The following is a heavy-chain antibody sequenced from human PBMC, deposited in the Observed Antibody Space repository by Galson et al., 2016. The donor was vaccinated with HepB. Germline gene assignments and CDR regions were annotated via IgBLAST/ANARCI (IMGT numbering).Heavy chain of an antibody. V-gene: IGHV3-23*01. D-gene: IGHD5-12*01. CDR3: AKVTRTSVATDY. J-gene: IGHJ4*02. CDR1: GLTFSNYA. Sequence: SLRLSCAASGLTFSNYAMSWVRQAPGKGLEWVSNIDYSGGATYYADSVKGRFTISRDNSKNTLYLQMNSLRPEDTGVYYCAKVTRTSVATDYWGQGTLVTVSS. CDR2: IDYSGGAT.